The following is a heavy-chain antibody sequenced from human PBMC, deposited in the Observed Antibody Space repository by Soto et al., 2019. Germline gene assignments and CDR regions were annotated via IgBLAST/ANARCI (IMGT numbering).Heavy chain of an antibody. Sequence: QVQLVESGGGVVQPGRSLRLSCAASGFTFSSYGMHWVRQAPGKGLEWVAVIWYDGSHKYYADSVKGRVTISRDNSKHTLYLQMNSLRAEDTPVYYCAGHHSSSWHTIDYWGQGTLVTVSS. V-gene: IGHV3-33*01. D-gene: IGHD6-13*01. CDR2: IWYDGSHK. CDR3: AGHHSSSWHTIDY. J-gene: IGHJ4*02. CDR1: GFTFSSYG.